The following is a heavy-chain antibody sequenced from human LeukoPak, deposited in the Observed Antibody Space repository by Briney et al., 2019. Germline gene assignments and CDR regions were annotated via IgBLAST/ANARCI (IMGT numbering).Heavy chain of an antibody. CDR1: GYTLTEIS. CDR2: ET. D-gene: IGHD3-10*01. V-gene: IGHV1-24*01. CDR3: ARGPIGAPDYYFDY. J-gene: IGHJ4*02. Sequence: ASVKVSCKVSGYTLTEISMYWVRQAPGKGLGETLYAQKLQGRVTMTEDTSTDTAYMELSSVRSEDTAVYFCARGPIGAPDYYFDYWGQGTLVTVSS.